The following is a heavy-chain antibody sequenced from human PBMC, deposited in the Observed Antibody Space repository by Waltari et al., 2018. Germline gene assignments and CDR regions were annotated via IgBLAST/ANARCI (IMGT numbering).Heavy chain of an antibody. J-gene: IGHJ1*01. CDR2: IRYDGSNK. CDR3: AKVSKAGAVAGDAEYFQH. CDR1: GFTFSSYG. V-gene: IGHV3-30*02. Sequence: QVQLVESGGGVVQPGGSLRLSCAASGFTFSSYGMHWVRQAPGKGLEWVAFIRYDGSNKYYADSLKGRFTISRDNSKNTLYLQMNSLRAEDTAVYYCAKVSKAGAVAGDAEYFQHWGQGTLVTVSS. D-gene: IGHD6-19*01.